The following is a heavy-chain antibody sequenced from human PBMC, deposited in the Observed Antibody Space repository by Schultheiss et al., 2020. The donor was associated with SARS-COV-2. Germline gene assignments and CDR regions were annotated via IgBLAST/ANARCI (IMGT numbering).Heavy chain of an antibody. CDR2: IVAGSGNT. CDR3: AADSGANDAFDI. J-gene: IGHJ3*02. D-gene: IGHD3-10*01. Sequence: SVKVSCKASGFTFTSSAMQWVRQARGQRLEWIGWIVAGSGNTNYAQKFQERVTITRDMSTSTAYMELSSLRSEDTAVYYCAADSGANDAFDIWGQGTMVTVSS. CDR1: GFTFTSSA. V-gene: IGHV1-58*02.